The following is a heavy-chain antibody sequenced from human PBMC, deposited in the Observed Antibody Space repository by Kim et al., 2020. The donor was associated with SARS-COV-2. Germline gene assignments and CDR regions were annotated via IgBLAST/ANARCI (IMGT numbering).Heavy chain of an antibody. CDR3: ARHRGKTGTTE. D-gene: IGHD1-7*01. Sequence: RYGPSFQGQVTISADKSISTAYLQWSSLKASDTAMYYCARHRGKTGTTEWGQGTLVTVSS. V-gene: IGHV5-51*01. J-gene: IGHJ4*02.